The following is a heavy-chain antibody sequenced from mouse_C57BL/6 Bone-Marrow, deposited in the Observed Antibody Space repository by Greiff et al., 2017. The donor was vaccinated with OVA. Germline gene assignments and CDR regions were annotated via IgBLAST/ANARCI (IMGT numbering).Heavy chain of an antibody. V-gene: IGHV1-55*01. J-gene: IGHJ2*01. Sequence: QVQLQQPGAELVKPGASVKMSCKASGYTFTSYWITWVKQRPGQGLEWIGDIYPGSGSTNYNEKFKGKATLTVDTSSSTACMQLSSLMSEDSAVYCCASSHYYGKDSWGQGATLTVDS. CDR2: IYPGSGST. CDR3: ASSHYYGKDS. CDR1: GYTFTSYW. D-gene: IGHD1-1*01.